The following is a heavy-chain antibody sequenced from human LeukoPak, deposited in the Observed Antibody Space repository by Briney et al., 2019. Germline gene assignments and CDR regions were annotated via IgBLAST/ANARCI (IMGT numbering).Heavy chain of an antibody. J-gene: IGHJ4*02. Sequence: GGSLRLSCAASGFTFSSSGMHWVRQAPGKGLEWVTVISYDGSNKYYADSVKGRFTISRDNSKNTLYLQMNSLRAEDTAVYYCAKDLPKYSSSWYEVDYWGQGTLVTVSS. V-gene: IGHV3-30*18. CDR3: AKDLPKYSSSWYEVDY. D-gene: IGHD6-13*01. CDR2: ISYDGSNK. CDR1: GFTFSSSG.